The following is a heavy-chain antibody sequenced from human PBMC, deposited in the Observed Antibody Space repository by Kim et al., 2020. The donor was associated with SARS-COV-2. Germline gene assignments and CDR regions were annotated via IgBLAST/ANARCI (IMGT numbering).Heavy chain of an antibody. J-gene: IGHJ4*02. V-gene: IGHV3-30*01. Sequence: ADSVKGRFTISRDNSRNTLYRQMTILRAEDTAVYYCARGDTSGYFYPFDYWGQGTLVTVSS. D-gene: IGHD3-22*01. CDR3: ARGDTSGYFYPFDY.